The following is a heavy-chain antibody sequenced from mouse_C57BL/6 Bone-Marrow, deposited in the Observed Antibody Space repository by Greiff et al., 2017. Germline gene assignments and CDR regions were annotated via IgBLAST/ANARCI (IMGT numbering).Heavy chain of an antibody. CDR3: AKPEDYSNSFAY. D-gene: IGHD2-5*01. CDR1: GFSLTSYG. Sequence: VQLQQSGPGLVAPSQSLSITCTVSGFSLTSYGVSWVRQPPGKGLEWLGVIWGDGSTNYHSALISRLSISKDNSKSQVFLKLNSLQTDTATYYCAKPEDYSNSFAYWGQGTLVTVSA. V-gene: IGHV2-3*01. CDR2: IWGDGST. J-gene: IGHJ3*01.